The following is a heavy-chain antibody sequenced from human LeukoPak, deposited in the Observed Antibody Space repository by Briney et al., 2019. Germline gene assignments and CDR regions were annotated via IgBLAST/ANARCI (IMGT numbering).Heavy chain of an antibody. D-gene: IGHD4-23*01. V-gene: IGHV1-8*01. CDR3: ARAPVGTAALD. J-gene: IGHJ1*01. CDR1: GYAFSNFD. Sequence: ASVKVSCKASGYAFSNFDINWMRQAPGQGPEWMGWMNPVTGNAGSAQKFQGRVTLTRDMSISTAYMELSSLTFDDTAFYYCARAPVGTAALDWGQGSLITVSS. CDR2: MNPVTGNA.